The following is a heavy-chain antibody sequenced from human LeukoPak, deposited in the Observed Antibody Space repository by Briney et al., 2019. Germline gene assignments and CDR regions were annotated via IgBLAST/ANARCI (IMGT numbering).Heavy chain of an antibody. V-gene: IGHV1-46*01. CDR3: ARDQEGFDY. CDR1: VYTFTSNY. Sequence: ASVKGPCKASVYTFTSNYIHWVRQAPGQGLEWMGMIYPRDGSTSYAQKFQGRVTVTRDTSTSTVHMELSGLRSEDTAVYYCARDQEGFDYWGQGTLVTVSS. CDR2: IYPRDGST. J-gene: IGHJ4*02.